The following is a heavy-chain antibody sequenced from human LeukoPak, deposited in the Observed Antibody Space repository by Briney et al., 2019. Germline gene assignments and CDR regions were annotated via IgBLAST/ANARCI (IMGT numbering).Heavy chain of an antibody. CDR1: GGSISSGGYY. J-gene: IGHJ3*02. D-gene: IGHD1-26*01. V-gene: IGHV4-31*03. CDR2: IYYSGST. CDR3: ARVLVSVFGGGSYIAFDI. Sequence: PSQTLSLTCTVSGGSISSGGYYWSRIRQHPGKGLEWIGYIYYSGSTYYNPSLKSRVTISVDTSKNQFSLKLSSVTAADTAAYYCARVLVSVFGGGSYIAFDIWGQGTMVTVSS.